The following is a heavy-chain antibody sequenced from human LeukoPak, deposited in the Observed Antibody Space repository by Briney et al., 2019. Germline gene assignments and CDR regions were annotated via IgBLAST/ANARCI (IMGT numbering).Heavy chain of an antibody. Sequence: SVKVSCKASGGTFRAYAITWLRQAPGQGLEWIGGVIPFFGSPNYAQKFQGRVTITTDESTSTAYMELSSLRSNDTAVYYCARSTTLVATGDYWGQGTLVSISS. CDR3: ARSTTLVATGDY. V-gene: IGHV1-69*05. J-gene: IGHJ4*02. D-gene: IGHD2-8*02. CDR2: VIPFFGSP. CDR1: GGTFRAYA.